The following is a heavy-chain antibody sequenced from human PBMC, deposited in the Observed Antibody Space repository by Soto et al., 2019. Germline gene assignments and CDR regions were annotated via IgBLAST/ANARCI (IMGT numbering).Heavy chain of an antibody. V-gene: IGHV4-39*01. CDR2: IYYSGGT. J-gene: IGHJ5*02. Sequence: SETLSLTCTVSGGSIRSSNYYWGWVRQSPGKGLEWIGSIYYSGGTIYNSSLKSRVTVSVDTSKNQFSLKLRSVTAADSAIYYCVRHREEYCSGVSCYSPWFDPWGQGTLVTV. CDR1: GGSIRSSNYY. D-gene: IGHD2-15*01. CDR3: VRHREEYCSGVSCYSPWFDP.